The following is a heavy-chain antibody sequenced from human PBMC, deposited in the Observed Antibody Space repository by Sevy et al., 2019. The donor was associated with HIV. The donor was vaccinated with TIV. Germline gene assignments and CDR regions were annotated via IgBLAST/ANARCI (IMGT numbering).Heavy chain of an antibody. J-gene: IGHJ4*02. CDR2: IWDDGSDK. CDR1: GFTFSSYV. D-gene: IGHD1-26*01. V-gene: IGHV3-30*04. Sequence: GGSLRLSCAASGFTFSSYVMHWVRQAPGKGLEWVALIWDDGSDKYYADSVKGRFTISRDNSKNMLYPQMNSLRPEDTAVYYCARDLVGATSDWGQGTLVTVSS. CDR3: ARDLVGATSD.